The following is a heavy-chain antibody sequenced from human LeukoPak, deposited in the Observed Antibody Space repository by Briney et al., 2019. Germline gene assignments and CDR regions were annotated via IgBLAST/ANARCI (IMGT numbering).Heavy chain of an antibody. J-gene: IGHJ4*02. D-gene: IGHD2-21*01. CDR2: IKSKNDGGTI. CDR3: TTDFPWDYSRSGDNGDLDK. Sequence: GGSLRLSCVASGFTFRRSWMTWVRQAPGKGLEWVGRIKSKNDGGTIDYAAPVKGRFTISRFDSKNNLYLQMNSLRIEDTAMYFCTTDFPWDYSRSGDNGDLDKWGQGILVTVSS. CDR1: GFTFRRSW. V-gene: IGHV3-15*01.